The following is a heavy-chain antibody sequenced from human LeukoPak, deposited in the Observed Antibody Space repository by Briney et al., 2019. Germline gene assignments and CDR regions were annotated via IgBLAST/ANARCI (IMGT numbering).Heavy chain of an antibody. CDR1: GFTFSTYW. Sequence: GSLRLSCAVSGFTFSTYWMSWVRQPPGKGLEWIGSIYYSGSTYYNPSLKSRVTISVDTSKNQFSLKLSSVTAADTAVYYCARDRIVVVPAATSFFDYWGQGTLVTVSS. D-gene: IGHD2-2*01. CDR3: ARDRIVVVPAATSFFDY. J-gene: IGHJ4*02. CDR2: IYYSGST. V-gene: IGHV4-4*02.